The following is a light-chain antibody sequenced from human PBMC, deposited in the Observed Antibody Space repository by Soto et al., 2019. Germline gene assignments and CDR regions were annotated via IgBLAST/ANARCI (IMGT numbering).Light chain of an antibody. CDR3: SSYAPSDVV. J-gene: IGLJ2*01. CDR1: PSDVGGSNS. Sequence: QSALTQPPSASGSPGQSVTISCTGTPSDVGGSNSVSWYQQHPGKAPNLMIYDVNKRPSGVPDRFSGSISGNTASLTVSGLQAADEAYYFCSSYAPSDVVFGGGTQLTVL. CDR2: DVN. V-gene: IGLV2-8*01.